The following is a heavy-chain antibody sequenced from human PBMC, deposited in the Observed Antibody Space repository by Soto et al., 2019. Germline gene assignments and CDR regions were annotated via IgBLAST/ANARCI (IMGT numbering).Heavy chain of an antibody. Sequence: PSETLSLTCTVSGGSISSGGYYWNWIRQHPGKGLEWIGYIYYIGSTYYNPSLKSRVTISLDTSKNQFSLKLSSVTAADTAVYYCARGWRGQQQLQFDYWGQGTLVTVSS. CDR3: ARGWRGQQQLQFDY. D-gene: IGHD6-13*01. CDR2: IYYIGST. CDR1: GGSISSGGYY. V-gene: IGHV4-31*03. J-gene: IGHJ4*02.